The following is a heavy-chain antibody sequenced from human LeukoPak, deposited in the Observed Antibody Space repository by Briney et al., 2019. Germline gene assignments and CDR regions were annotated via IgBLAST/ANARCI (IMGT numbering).Heavy chain of an antibody. J-gene: IGHJ4*02. CDR3: AKTAAGNGY. V-gene: IGHV3-30*18. Sequence: GGSLRLSCAAPGFTFSSYGMHWVRQAPGKGLEWVAVISYDGSNKYYTDSVKGRFTISRDNSKNTLYLQMNSLRAEDTAVYYCAKTAAGNGYWGQGTLVTVSS. D-gene: IGHD6-13*01. CDR2: ISYDGSNK. CDR1: GFTFSSYG.